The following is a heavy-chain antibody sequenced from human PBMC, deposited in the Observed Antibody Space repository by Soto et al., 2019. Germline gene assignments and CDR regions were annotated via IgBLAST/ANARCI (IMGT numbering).Heavy chain of an antibody. CDR2: ISGSGGST. J-gene: IGHJ6*02. D-gene: IGHD2-15*01. V-gene: IGHV3-23*01. CDR3: AVSRPPTYSVRSYLDYYYGMDV. CDR1: GFTFSSYA. Sequence: GSLRLSCAASGFTFSSYAMSWVRQAPGKGLEWVSAISGSGGSTYYADSVKGRFTISRDNSKNTLYLQMNSLRAEDTAVYYCAVSRPPTYSVRSYLDYYYGMDVWGQGTTVTVSS.